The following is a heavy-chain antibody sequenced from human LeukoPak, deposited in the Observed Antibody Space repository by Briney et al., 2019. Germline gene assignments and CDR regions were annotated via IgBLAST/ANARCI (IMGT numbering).Heavy chain of an antibody. Sequence: GESLKISCQGSGDSLTKYWIGWVRQMPGKGLEWMGIIYPGDSDTRYSPSFQGQVTISADKSISTAYLQWSSLKASDTAMYYCARRNDILAGSPFDYWGQGTLVTVSS. V-gene: IGHV5-51*01. CDR3: ARRNDILAGSPFDY. CDR2: IYPGDSDT. D-gene: IGHD3-9*01. CDR1: GDSLTKYW. J-gene: IGHJ4*02.